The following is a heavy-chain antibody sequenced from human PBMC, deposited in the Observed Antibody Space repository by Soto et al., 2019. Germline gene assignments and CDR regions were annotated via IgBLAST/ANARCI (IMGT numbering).Heavy chain of an antibody. CDR2: IKQDGSEK. J-gene: IGHJ6*02. CDR1: GFTFSSYW. Sequence: LGGSLRLSCAASGFTFSSYWMSWVRQAPGKGLEWVANIKQDGSEKYYVDSVKGRFTISRDNAKNSLYLQMNSLRAEDTAVYYCARGVVPAAIRGDYYYYYGMDVWGQGTTVS. V-gene: IGHV3-7*01. D-gene: IGHD2-2*02. CDR3: ARGVVPAAIRGDYYYYYGMDV.